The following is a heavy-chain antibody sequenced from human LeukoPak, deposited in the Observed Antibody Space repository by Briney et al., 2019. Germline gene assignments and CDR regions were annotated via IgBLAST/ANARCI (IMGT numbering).Heavy chain of an antibody. J-gene: IGHJ4*02. CDR1: GFTFSSYA. D-gene: IGHD3-3*01. CDR3: AKAYDFWSGPPGDY. CDR2: ISGSGGST. Sequence: GGSLRLSCAASGFTFSSYAMSWVRQAPGKGLEWVSAISGSGGSTYYADSVKGRFTISRDNSKNTLYLQMNSLRAEDTAVYYCAKAYDFWSGPPGDYWGQGTLVTVPS. V-gene: IGHV3-23*01.